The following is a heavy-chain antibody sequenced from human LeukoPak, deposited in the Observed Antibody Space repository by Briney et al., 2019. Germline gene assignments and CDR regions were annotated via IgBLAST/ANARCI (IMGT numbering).Heavy chain of an antibody. CDR3: AKSWEPSGWTRTFDC. D-gene: IGHD6-19*01. CDR1: GFTVSSNY. Sequence: GGSLRLSCAASGFTVSSNYMSWVRQAPGKGLEWVSVIYSGGSTYYAGSVKGRFTISRDNSKNALYLQMNSLRAEDTAVYYCAKSWEPSGWTRTFDCWGQGAVVTVSS. CDR2: IYSGGST. J-gene: IGHJ4*02. V-gene: IGHV3-66*01.